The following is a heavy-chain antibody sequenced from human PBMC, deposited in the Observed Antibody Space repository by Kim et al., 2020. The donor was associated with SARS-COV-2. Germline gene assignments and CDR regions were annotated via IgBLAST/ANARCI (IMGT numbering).Heavy chain of an antibody. J-gene: IGHJ6*02. CDR1: GGSFSTHA. D-gene: IGHD1-26*01. CDR3: AKRIVGAAMYYGLDI. Sequence: SVKVSCKTSGGSFSTHAISWVRQAPGQGLEWMGWIIPTFARRNYAQKFEGRVTITADDSTRTAYMELSSLRSEDTAVYYCAKRIVGAAMYYGLDIRG. CDR2: IIPTFARR. V-gene: IGHV1-69*13.